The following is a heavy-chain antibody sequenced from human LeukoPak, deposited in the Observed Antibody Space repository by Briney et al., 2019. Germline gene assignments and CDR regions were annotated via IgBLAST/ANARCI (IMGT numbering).Heavy chain of an antibody. D-gene: IGHD2-2*01. Sequence: GGSLRLSCAASGFTFSSYAMSWVRQAPGKGLEWVSAISGSGGSTYYADSVKGRFTISRDNSKNTLYLQMHSLRAEDAAVYYCAKDLYVVVPAVPGGWFDPWGQGTLVTVSS. V-gene: IGHV3-23*01. CDR3: AKDLYVVVPAVPGGWFDP. CDR2: ISGSGGST. J-gene: IGHJ5*02. CDR1: GFTFSSYA.